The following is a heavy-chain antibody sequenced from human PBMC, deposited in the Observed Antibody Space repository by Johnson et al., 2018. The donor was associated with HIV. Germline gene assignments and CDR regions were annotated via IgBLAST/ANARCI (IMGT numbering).Heavy chain of an antibody. V-gene: IGHV3-11*04. Sequence: QVQLVESGGGLVKPGGSLRLSCAASGFTFSAYYMSWIRQAPGKGLEWVSYISSSGSTIYYADSVKGRFTISRDNGMNSLYLQMKSLRAEDTAVYYCVRGGTAYWDRVSAFDIWGQGTMVTVSS. CDR2: ISSSGSTI. D-gene: IGHD2-8*02. CDR3: VRGGTAYWDRVSAFDI. CDR1: GFTFSAYY. J-gene: IGHJ3*02.